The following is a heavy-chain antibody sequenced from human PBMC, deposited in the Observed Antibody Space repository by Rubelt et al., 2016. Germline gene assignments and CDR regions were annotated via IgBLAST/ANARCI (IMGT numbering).Heavy chain of an antibody. V-gene: IGHV3-74*01. Sequence: EVQLVESGGGLVQPGGSLRLSCAASGFTFSSYRMHWVRQAPGKGLVWVSRINSDGSSTSYADSVKGRFTISRDNAKNTLYLQMNSLRTEDTALYYCANLGRIFKDFWSGYYTAYDAFDIWGQGAMVTVSS. J-gene: IGHJ3*02. CDR1: GFTFSSYR. D-gene: IGHD3-3*01. CDR2: INSDGSST. CDR3: ANLGRIFKDFWSGYYTAYDAFDI.